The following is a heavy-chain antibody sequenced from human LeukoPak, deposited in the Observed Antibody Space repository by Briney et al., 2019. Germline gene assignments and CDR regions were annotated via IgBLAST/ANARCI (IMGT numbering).Heavy chain of an antibody. V-gene: IGHV3-30-3*01. CDR3: ARGDSNLRAGGVNWFDH. Sequence: PGRSLRLSCAASGFTFSSYAMHWVRQAPGKGLEWVAVISYDGSNKYYADSVKGRFTISRDNSKNTLYLQMNSLRAEDTAVYYCARGDSNLRAGGVNWFDHWGQGTLVTVSS. CDR1: GFTFSSYA. J-gene: IGHJ5*02. D-gene: IGHD4-11*01. CDR2: ISYDGSNK.